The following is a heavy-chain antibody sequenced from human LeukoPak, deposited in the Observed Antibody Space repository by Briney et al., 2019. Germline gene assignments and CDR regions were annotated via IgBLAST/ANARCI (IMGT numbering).Heavy chain of an antibody. Sequence: GRSLRLSCAASGFTFSSYAMHWVRQAPGKGLEWVAVISYDGSNKYYADSVKGRFIISRDNSKNTLYLQMNSLRAEDTAVYYCARAPGVPAARYYFDYWGQGTLVTVSS. CDR2: ISYDGSNK. CDR1: GFTFSSYA. V-gene: IGHV3-30-3*01. CDR3: ARAPGVPAARYYFDY. J-gene: IGHJ4*02. D-gene: IGHD2-2*01.